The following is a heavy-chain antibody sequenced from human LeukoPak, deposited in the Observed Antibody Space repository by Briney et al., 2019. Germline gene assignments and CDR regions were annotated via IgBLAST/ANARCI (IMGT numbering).Heavy chain of an antibody. CDR2: IYYSGST. Sequence: PSGTLSLTCTVSGGSINNRNFYWGRIRQPPGKGLEWVGSIYYSGSTYYNPSLKSRVTISVDTSKNQFSLKLSSVTAADTAVYYCARPNRSGYTRDAFDIWGQGTMVTVSS. D-gene: IGHD3-22*01. CDR3: ARPNRSGYTRDAFDI. CDR1: GGSINNRNFY. V-gene: IGHV4-39*01. J-gene: IGHJ3*02.